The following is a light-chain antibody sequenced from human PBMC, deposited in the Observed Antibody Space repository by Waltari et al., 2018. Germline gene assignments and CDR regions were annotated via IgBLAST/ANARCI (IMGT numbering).Light chain of an antibody. CDR1: QNVSSSY. V-gene: IGKV3-20*01. J-gene: IGKJ3*01. CDR2: GAS. CDR3: QQYGSSPRT. Sequence: EIVLTQSPGTLSLSPGERATLSCRASQNVSSSYLAWYQQKPGQAPRLLIYGASSRATGIPDRFSVSGSGTEFSLTISRLEPEDFAVYYCQQYGSSPRTFGPGTKVDIK.